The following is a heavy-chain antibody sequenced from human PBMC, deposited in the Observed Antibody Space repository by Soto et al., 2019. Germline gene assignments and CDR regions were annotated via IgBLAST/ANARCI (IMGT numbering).Heavy chain of an antibody. CDR1: GGSISSGGYY. Sequence: QVQLQESGPGLVKPSQTLSLTCTVSGGSISSGGYYWSWIRQHPGKGLEWIGYIYYSGSTYYNPSLKSRVTISVDTSKNQFSLKLSSVTAADTAVYYCARGLNLSPNMGSNNWFDPWGQGTLVTVSS. D-gene: IGHD1-26*01. CDR2: IYYSGST. J-gene: IGHJ5*02. V-gene: IGHV4-31*03. CDR3: ARGLNLSPNMGSNNWFDP.